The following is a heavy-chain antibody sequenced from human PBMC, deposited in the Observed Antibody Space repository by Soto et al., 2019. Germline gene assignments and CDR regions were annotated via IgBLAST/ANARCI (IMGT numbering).Heavy chain of an antibody. J-gene: IGHJ4*02. Sequence: SETLSLTYTVSGGSISSGGYYWSWIRQHPGKGLEWIGYIYYSGSTNYNPSLKSRVTISVDTSKNQFSLKLSSVTAADTAVYYCARAFDREMAAFDYWGQGTLVTVSS. D-gene: IGHD3-16*01. CDR1: GGSISSGGYY. V-gene: IGHV4-61*08. CDR3: ARAFDREMAAFDY. CDR2: IYYSGST.